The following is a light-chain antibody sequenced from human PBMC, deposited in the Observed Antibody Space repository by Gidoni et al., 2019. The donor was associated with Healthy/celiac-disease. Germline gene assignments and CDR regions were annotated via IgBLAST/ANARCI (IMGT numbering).Light chain of an antibody. CDR3: QQYDNLLLCT. Sequence: DIQMTQSPSSLSASVGDRVTITCQASQDISNYLNWYQQKPGKAPKLLIYDASNLETGVPSRFSGSGSGTDFTFTISSLQPEDIATYYCQQYDNLLLCTFGPGTKVDIK. V-gene: IGKV1-33*01. CDR1: QDISNY. CDR2: DAS. J-gene: IGKJ3*01.